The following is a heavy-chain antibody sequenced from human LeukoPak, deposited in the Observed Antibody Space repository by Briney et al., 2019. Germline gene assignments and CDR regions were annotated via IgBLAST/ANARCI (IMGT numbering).Heavy chain of an antibody. CDR3: ARESQFYYYYYGMDV. CDR2: IIPIFGTA. V-gene: IGHV1-69*05. J-gene: IGHJ6*04. CDR1: GGTFSSYA. D-gene: IGHD5-24*01. Sequence: SVKVSCKASGGTFSSYAISWVRQAPGQGLEWMGGIIPIFGTANYAQKFQGRVTITRDTSASTAYMELSSLRSEDTAVYYCARESQFYYYYYGMDVWGKGTTVTVSS.